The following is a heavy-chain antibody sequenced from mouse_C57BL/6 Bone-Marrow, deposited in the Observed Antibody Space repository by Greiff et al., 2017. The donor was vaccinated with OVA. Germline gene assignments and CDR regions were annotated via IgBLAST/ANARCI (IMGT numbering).Heavy chain of an antibody. CDR2: NDPETGGT. CDR3: TRYDYFDY. J-gene: IGHJ2*01. CDR1: GYTFTDYE. Sequence: VKLQESGAELVRPGASVTLSCKASGYTFTDYEMHWVKQTPVHGLEWIGANDPETGGTAYNQKFQGKAILTADKSSSTAYMELRSLTSEDSAVYYCTRYDYFDYWGQGTTLTVSS. V-gene: IGHV1-15*01.